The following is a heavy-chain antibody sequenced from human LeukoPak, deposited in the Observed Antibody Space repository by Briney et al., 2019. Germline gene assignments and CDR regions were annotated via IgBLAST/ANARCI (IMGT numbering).Heavy chain of an antibody. CDR1: GGTFSSYA. V-gene: IGHV1-69*13. CDR2: IIPIFGTA. CDR3: ARSGYSYGYDFVY. J-gene: IGHJ4*02. Sequence: GASVKVSCKASGGTFSSYAISWVRQAPGQGLEWMGGIIPIFGTANYAQKFQGRVTITADESTSTAYMELSSLRSEDTAVYYCARSGYSYGYDFVYWGQGTLVTVSS. D-gene: IGHD5-18*01.